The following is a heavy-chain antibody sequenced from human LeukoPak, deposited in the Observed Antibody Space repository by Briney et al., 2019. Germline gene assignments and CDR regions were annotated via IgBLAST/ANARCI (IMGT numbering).Heavy chain of an antibody. Sequence: ASVKVSCKASGYSFNAYYVHWVRQAPGQGLEWMGWINPRSGATNFAQQFQGRVTMTRDTSITTAYMELTSLRSDDTAVYFCARGYSFDPWGQGTLVTVSS. CDR1: GYSFNAYY. J-gene: IGHJ5*02. D-gene: IGHD4-11*01. CDR3: ARGYSFDP. V-gene: IGHV1-2*02. CDR2: INPRSGAT.